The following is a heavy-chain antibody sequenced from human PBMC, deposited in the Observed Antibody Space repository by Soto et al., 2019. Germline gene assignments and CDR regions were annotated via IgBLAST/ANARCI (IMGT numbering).Heavy chain of an antibody. Sequence: PGESLKISCKGSGYSFTSYWISWVRQMPGKGLEWMGRIDPSDSYTNYSPSFQGHVTISADKSISTAYLQWSSLKASDTAMYYCARTEVVVDATPFYYGMDVWGQGTKVTVYS. CDR1: GYSFTSYW. J-gene: IGHJ6*02. D-gene: IGHD2-15*01. CDR2: IDPSDSYT. CDR3: ARTEVVVDATPFYYGMDV. V-gene: IGHV5-10-1*01.